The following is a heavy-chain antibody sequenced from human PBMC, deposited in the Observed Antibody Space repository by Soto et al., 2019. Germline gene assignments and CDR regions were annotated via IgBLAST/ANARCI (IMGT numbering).Heavy chain of an antibody. J-gene: IGHJ5*02. CDR3: ARESANWGSGWFDP. Sequence: GSLRLSCAASGFTFSSYWMSWVRQAPGKGLEWVANIKQDGSEKYYADSVKGRFTISRDNAKNSLYLQMNSLRAEDTAVYYCARESANWGSGWFDPWGQGTLVTVSS. CDR2: IKQDGSEK. D-gene: IGHD7-27*01. CDR1: GFTFSSYW. V-gene: IGHV3-7*01.